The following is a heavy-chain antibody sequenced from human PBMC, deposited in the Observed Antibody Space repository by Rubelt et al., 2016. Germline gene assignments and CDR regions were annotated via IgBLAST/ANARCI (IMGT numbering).Heavy chain of an antibody. D-gene: IGHD5-18*01. J-gene: IGHJ4*02. V-gene: IGHV3-15*01. CDR2: IKSKTDGGTT. Sequence: VGRIKSKTDGGTTDYAAPVKGRFTISRDDSKNTLYLQMNSLKTEDTAVYYCTTDPRYSYGINYFDYWGQGTLVTVSS. CDR3: TTDPRYSYGINYFDY.